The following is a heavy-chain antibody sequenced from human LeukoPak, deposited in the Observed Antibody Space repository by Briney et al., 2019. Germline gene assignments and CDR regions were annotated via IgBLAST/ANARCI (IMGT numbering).Heavy chain of an antibody. CDR3: ARKTYSTGWHYLDN. D-gene: IGHD2-8*02. V-gene: IGHV1-2*02. CDR2: INPNSGGT. Sequence: ASVKVSCKASGYTFTGYYMHWVRQAPGQGLEWMGWINPNSGGTNYAQKFQGRVTMTRDTSISTAYMELSRLRSDDTAVYYCARKTYSTGWHYLDNWGQGTLVAVSS. CDR1: GYTFTGYY. J-gene: IGHJ4*02.